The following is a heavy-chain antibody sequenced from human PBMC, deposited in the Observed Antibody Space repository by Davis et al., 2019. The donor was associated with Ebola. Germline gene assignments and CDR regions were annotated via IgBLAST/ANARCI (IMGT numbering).Heavy chain of an antibody. V-gene: IGHV3-23*01. CDR3: ARSLLAAAGRYYFDY. CDR2: ISGSGGST. CDR1: GFIFGTYA. J-gene: IGHJ4*02. D-gene: IGHD6-13*01. Sequence: GESLKISCAASGFIFGTYAMNWVRQAPGKGLEWVSGISGSGGSTDYAASVRGRFTISRDNSKNTLYLQMNSLRAEDTAVYYCARSLLAAAGRYYFDYWGQGTLVTVSS.